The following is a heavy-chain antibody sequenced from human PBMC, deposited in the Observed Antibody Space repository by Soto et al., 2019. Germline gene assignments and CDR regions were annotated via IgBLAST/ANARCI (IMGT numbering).Heavy chain of an antibody. D-gene: IGHD6-19*01. CDR1: GFTFDDYA. CDR3: AKDTSGYSSGWYFDY. Sequence: HPGGSLRLSCAASGFTFDDYAMHWVRQAPGKGLEWVSGISWNSGSIGYADSVKGRFTISRDNAKNSLYLQMNSLRAEDTALYYCAKDTSGYSSGWYFDYWGQGTLVTVS. CDR2: ISWNSGSI. V-gene: IGHV3-9*01. J-gene: IGHJ4*02.